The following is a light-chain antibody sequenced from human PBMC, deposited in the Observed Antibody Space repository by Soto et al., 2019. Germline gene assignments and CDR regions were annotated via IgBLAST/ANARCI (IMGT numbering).Light chain of an antibody. CDR2: QIS. J-gene: IGKJ1*01. V-gene: IGKV2-24*01. CDR1: QSLVYSDGNTY. Sequence: DIVLTQTPLSSPVTLGQPASISCRSSQSLVYSDGNTYLCWLQQRPGQPPRLLIYQISNRFSGVPDRFSGSGAGTDFTLKISRVEAEDVGVYSCVQFLHYPRTFGQGTKVEIK. CDR3: VQFLHYPRT.